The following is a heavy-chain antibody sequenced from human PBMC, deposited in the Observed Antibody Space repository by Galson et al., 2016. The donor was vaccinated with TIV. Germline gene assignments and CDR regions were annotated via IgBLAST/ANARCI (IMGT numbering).Heavy chain of an antibody. V-gene: IGHV3-53*01. Sequence: SLRLSCAASGFTFSITYMSWVRQAPGKGLEWVSLIYSDGTTYYADSVKGRFTITRDNSKNTLSLQLNSLRAEDTAVDYCATTTPAESQRGYYIDYWCQGTLVTVSS. CDR2: IYSDGTT. CDR1: GFTFSITY. CDR3: ATTTPAESQRGYYIDY. D-gene: IGHD1-7*01. J-gene: IGHJ4*02.